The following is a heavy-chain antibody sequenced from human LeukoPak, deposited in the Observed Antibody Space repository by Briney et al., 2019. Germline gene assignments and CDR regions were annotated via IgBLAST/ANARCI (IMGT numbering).Heavy chain of an antibody. CDR1: GFTFSSYS. D-gene: IGHD3-3*01. Sequence: GGSLRLSCAASGFTFSSYSMNWVRQAPGKGLEWVSSISSSSSSYIYYADSVKGRFTISSDNAKNSLYLQMNSLRAEDTAVYYCARAHYDFNFDYWGQGTLVTVSS. V-gene: IGHV3-21*01. CDR3: ARAHYDFNFDY. J-gene: IGHJ4*02. CDR2: ISSSSSSYI.